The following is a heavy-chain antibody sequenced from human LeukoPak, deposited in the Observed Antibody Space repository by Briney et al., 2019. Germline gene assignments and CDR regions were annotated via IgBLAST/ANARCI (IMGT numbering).Heavy chain of an antibody. Sequence: KPSETLSLTCTVSGGSISSSSYYWGWIRQPPGKGLEWIGSIYYSGSTYYNPSLKSRVTISVDTSKNQFSLKLSSVTAADTAVYYCAREKYPNPRGTFGGVIPGYFQHWGQGTLVTVSS. V-gene: IGHV4-39*07. CDR1: GGSISSSSYY. J-gene: IGHJ1*01. CDR3: AREKYPNPRGTFGGVIPGYFQH. D-gene: IGHD3-16*02. CDR2: IYYSGST.